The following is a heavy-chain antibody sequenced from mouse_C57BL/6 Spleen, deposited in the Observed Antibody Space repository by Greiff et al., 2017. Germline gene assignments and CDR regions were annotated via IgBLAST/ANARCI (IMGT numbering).Heavy chain of an antibody. CDR3: ARHEVLRAHWYFDV. CDR1: GFTFSSYT. D-gene: IGHD1-1*01. Sequence: EVQLVESGGGLVKPGGSLKLSCAASGFTFSSYTMSWVRQTPEKRLEWVATISGGGGNTYYPDSVKGRFTISRDNAKNTLYLQMSSLRSEDTALYYCARHEVLRAHWYFDVWGTGTTVTVSS. CDR2: ISGGGGNT. V-gene: IGHV5-9*01. J-gene: IGHJ1*03.